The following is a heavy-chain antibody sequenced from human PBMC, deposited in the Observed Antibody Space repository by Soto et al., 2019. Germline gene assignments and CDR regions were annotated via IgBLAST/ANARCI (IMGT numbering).Heavy chain of an antibody. J-gene: IGHJ6*02. V-gene: IGHV1-3*01. CDR3: SRDTAPSDV. Sequence: QVQLVQSGAEVKKPGASVKVSCKASGYTFTSYAMHWVRKAPGQRLEWMGWINAGNGNTKYSQKFQGRVTITRETAASTAYMEPRSLRSEDTAVYSWSRDTAPSDVWGQGTTVTVSS. CDR1: GYTFTSYA. CDR2: INAGNGNT. D-gene: IGHD4-17*01.